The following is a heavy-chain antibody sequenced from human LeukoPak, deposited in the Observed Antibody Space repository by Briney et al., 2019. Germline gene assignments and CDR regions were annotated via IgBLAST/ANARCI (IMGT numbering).Heavy chain of an antibody. V-gene: IGHV3-48*04. Sequence: PGGSLRLSCAVSGFTFGSYTMNWVRQAPGKGLEWVSHISSTSTTYYADSVKGRFTISRDNAKNSLYLQMDSLRAEDTAVYYCARPLGITRVRGVPAMIPPDYWGQGTLVTVSS. J-gene: IGHJ4*02. CDR1: GFTFGSYT. D-gene: IGHD3-10*01. CDR2: ISSTSTT. CDR3: ARPLGITRVRGVPAMIPPDY.